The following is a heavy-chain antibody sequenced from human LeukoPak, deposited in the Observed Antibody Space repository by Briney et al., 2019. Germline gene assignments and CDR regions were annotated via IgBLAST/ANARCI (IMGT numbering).Heavy chain of an antibody. V-gene: IGHV3-7*01. J-gene: IGHJ4*02. D-gene: IGHD3-9*01. CDR2: IKQDGSEK. CDR3: ARGGVLRYFDWLSDY. Sequence: GGSLRLSCAASGFTFSSYWMSWVRQAPGKGLEWVANIKQDGSEKYYVDSVKGRFTISRDNAKNSLYLQMNSLRAEDTAVYYCARGGVLRYFDWLSDYWGQGTLVTVSS. CDR1: GFTFSSYW.